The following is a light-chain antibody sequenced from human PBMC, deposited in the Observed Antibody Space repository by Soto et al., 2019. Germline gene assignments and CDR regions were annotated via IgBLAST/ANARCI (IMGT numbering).Light chain of an antibody. CDR2: EVS. Sequence: QSALTQPASVSGSPGQSITISCTGTSSEVGGYKYVSWYQQHPGKAPKVIIYEVSNRPSGVSNRFSGSKSGNTASLTISGLQTEDEADYYCSSYTSSGTPVFGGGTKLTVL. J-gene: IGLJ2*01. CDR3: SSYTSSGTPV. V-gene: IGLV2-14*01. CDR1: SSEVGGYKY.